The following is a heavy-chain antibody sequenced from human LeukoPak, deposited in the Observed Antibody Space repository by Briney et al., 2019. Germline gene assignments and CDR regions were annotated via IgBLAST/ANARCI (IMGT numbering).Heavy chain of an antibody. CDR2: ITGSSTWT. J-gene: IGHJ2*01. CDR3: ARELVSLGTGYFDL. CDR1: GFTFGTYG. D-gene: IGHD7-27*01. V-gene: IGHV3-23*01. Sequence: GGSLRLSCEASGFTFGTYGMTWVRQSPGKGLEWVSGITGSSTWTYYADSVRGRFTISRDNARNTLHLQMNNLTADDTAIYYCARELVSLGTGYFDLWGRGTLVTVSS.